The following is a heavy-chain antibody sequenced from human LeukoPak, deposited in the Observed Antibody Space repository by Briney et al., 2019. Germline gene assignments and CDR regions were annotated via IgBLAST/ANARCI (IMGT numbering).Heavy chain of an antibody. CDR3: AYDSSGYDYYFDY. V-gene: IGHV1-2*02. Sequence: ASVKVSCKASGYTFTDYYIHWVRQAPGQGLEWMGWINPNSGGTKYAQKFQGRVTMTTDTSISTAYMELSRLRSDDTAVYYCAYDSSGYDYYFDYWGQGTLVTVSS. CDR2: INPNSGGT. CDR1: GYTFTDYY. D-gene: IGHD3-22*01. J-gene: IGHJ4*02.